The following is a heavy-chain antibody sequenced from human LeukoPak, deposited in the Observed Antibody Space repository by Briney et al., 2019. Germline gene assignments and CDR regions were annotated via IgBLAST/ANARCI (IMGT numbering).Heavy chain of an antibody. D-gene: IGHD5-24*01. V-gene: IGHV1-69*02. CDR1: GGTFSSYS. CDR3: AMRMATIRVVADS. Sequence: SVKVSCKASGGTFSSYSISWVRQAPGHGLEWMGRIIPILSIANSAQKFQGSITTGAATTTRTAYMERTRLTSENTAVYYCAMRMATIRVVADSWGQGTLVTVSS. J-gene: IGHJ4*02. CDR2: IIPILSIA.